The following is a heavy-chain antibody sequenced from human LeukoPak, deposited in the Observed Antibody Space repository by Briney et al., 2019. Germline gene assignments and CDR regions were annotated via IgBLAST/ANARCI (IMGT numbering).Heavy chain of an antibody. V-gene: IGHV4-38-2*02. J-gene: IGHJ5*02. CDR1: GSSINTPYY. Sequence: SETLSLTCTVSGSSINTPYYWAWIRQPPGEGLEWIGNIFHGVTTFYNPSLMNRVAISVDTSKNQFSLKLSSVTAADTAVYYCARVLTVTTPYNWFDPWGRGTLVTVSS. D-gene: IGHD4-17*01. CDR2: IFHGVTT. CDR3: ARVLTVTTPYNWFDP.